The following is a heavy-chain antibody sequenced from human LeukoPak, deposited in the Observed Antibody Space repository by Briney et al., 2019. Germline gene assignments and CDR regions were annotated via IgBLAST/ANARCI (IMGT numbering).Heavy chain of an antibody. J-gene: IGHJ6*02. D-gene: IGHD3-3*01. V-gene: IGHV1-69*04. Sequence: SVKVSCKASGGTFSSYAISWVRQAPGQGLEWMGRIIPIFGIANYAQKFQGRVTITADKSTSTAYMELSSLRSEDTAVYYCAGAGGDDFPEDVWGQGTTVTVSS. CDR2: IIPIFGIA. CDR1: GGTFSSYA. CDR3: AGAGGDDFPEDV.